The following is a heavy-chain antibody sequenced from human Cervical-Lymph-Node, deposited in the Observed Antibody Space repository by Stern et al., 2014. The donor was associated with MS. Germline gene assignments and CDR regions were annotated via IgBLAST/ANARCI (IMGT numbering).Heavy chain of an antibody. CDR3: ASPLTATSVPFGYYGMDV. CDR2: IFPYCGKP. J-gene: IGHJ6*02. CDR1: GGTFRNYA. Sequence: QVQLVQSGADVKKPGSSVKVSCQASGGTFRNYATSWVRQAPGQGLEWVGGIFPYCGKPNYAQTVQGRVTTYADESRTTASMDLSSLRSEDTAVYYCASPLTATSVPFGYYGMDVWGQGTTVTVS. V-gene: IGHV1-69*01. D-gene: IGHD4-17*01.